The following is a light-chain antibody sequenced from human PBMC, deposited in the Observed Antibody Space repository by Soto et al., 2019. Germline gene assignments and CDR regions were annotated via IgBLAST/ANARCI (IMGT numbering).Light chain of an antibody. CDR2: EVS. Sequence: QSALTQPASVSGSAGQSITLSCTGTSSDVGGYNYVSWYQQHPGKAPKLMIYEVSNRPSGVSNRFSGSKSGNTASLTISGLQAEDEADYYCSSYTSSSTRVFGGGTKLTVL. V-gene: IGLV2-14*01. CDR1: SSDVGGYNY. J-gene: IGLJ3*02. CDR3: SSYTSSSTRV.